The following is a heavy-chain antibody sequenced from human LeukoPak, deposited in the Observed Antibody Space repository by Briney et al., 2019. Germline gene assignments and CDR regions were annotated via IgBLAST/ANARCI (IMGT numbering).Heavy chain of an antibody. J-gene: IGHJ5*02. CDR2: ISAYNGNA. D-gene: IGHD6-19*01. CDR1: GYTFTSYG. Sequence: ASVKVSCKASGYTFTSYGISWVRQAPGQGLEWMGWISAYNGNANYAQKLQGRVTMTTDTSTSTAYMELRSLRSDDTAVYYCARGLQWLVSGWFDPWGQGTLVTGSS. V-gene: IGHV1-18*01. CDR3: ARGLQWLVSGWFDP.